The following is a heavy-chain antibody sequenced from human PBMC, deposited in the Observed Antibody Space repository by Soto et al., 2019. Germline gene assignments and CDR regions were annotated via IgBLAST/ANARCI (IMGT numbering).Heavy chain of an antibody. D-gene: IGHD3-3*01. CDR1: GFTFSSYA. CDR2: ISGSGGST. Sequence: LRLSCAASGFTFSSYAMSWVRQAPGKGLEWVSAISGSGGSTYYADSVKGRFTISRDNSKNTLYLQMNSLRAEDTAVYYCAKEITIFGEPLHYYYYGMDVWGQGTTVTVSS. V-gene: IGHV3-23*01. CDR3: AKEITIFGEPLHYYYYGMDV. J-gene: IGHJ6*02.